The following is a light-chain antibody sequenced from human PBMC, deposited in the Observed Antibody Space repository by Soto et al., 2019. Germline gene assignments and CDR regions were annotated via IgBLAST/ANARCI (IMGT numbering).Light chain of an antibody. CDR1: SSDVGVYNY. CDR3: QAYDYSLTASV. J-gene: IGLJ3*02. Sequence: QSALTQPRSVSGSPGQSVTISCTGTSSDVGVYNYVSWYQQHPGKAPKLMIYDVSERPSGVPDRFSGSKSGNTASLTISGLPADDEADYYCQAYDYSLTASVFGGGTKVTVL. V-gene: IGLV2-11*01. CDR2: DVS.